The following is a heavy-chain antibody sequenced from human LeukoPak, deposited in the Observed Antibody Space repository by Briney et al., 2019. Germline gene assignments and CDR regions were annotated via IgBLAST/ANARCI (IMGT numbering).Heavy chain of an antibody. V-gene: IGHV3-23*01. D-gene: IGHD3-22*01. Sequence: GGSLRLSCAASGFTFSSYAMSWVRQAPGKGLEWVSAISGSGGSTYYADSVKGRFTISRDNAKNSLYLQMNSLGAEDTAVYYCVRDYYDSSGYYSGAYWGQGTLVTVSS. CDR3: VRDYYDSSGYYSGAY. J-gene: IGHJ4*02. CDR2: ISGSGGST. CDR1: GFTFSSYA.